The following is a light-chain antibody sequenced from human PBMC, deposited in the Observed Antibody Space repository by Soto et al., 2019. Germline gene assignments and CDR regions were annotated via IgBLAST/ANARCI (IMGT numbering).Light chain of an antibody. Sequence: QSALTQPASVSGSPGQSITISCTGTSSDVGGYNYVSWYQQHPGKAPKLMIYDVSNRPSGVSNRFSGSKSGNTASLTISGLQAEDEADYYCSAYTTSSTLVFRTGTKVTDL. CDR2: DVS. CDR3: SAYTTSSTLV. J-gene: IGLJ1*01. CDR1: SSDVGGYNY. V-gene: IGLV2-14*01.